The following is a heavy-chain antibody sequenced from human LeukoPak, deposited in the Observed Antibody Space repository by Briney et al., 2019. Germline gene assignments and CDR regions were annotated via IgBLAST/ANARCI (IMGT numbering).Heavy chain of an antibody. Sequence: SETLSLTCTVSGGSLSSGSYYWGWIPQPPGKGLEWIGYIYCSGSTNGSTNYNPSLKSRVTISIDTSKNQFSLKLSSVTAADTAGYYCARERTPGSGLDYWGQGTLVTVSS. D-gene: IGHD2-15*01. J-gene: IGHJ4*02. CDR2: IYCSGSTNGST. CDR3: ARERTPGSGLDY. V-gene: IGHV4-61*01. CDR1: GGSLSSGSYY.